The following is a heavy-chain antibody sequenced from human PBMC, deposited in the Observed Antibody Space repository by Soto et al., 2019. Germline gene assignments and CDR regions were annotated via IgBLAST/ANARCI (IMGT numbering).Heavy chain of an antibody. D-gene: IGHD2-2*01. CDR3: ARQGSRDIVVVPAALKYYYYGMDV. J-gene: IGHJ6*02. Sequence: GESLKISCKGSGYSFTSYWIGWVRQMPGKGLEWMGIIYPGDSDTRYSPSFQGQVTISADKSISTAYLQWSSLKAWDTAMYYCARQGSRDIVVVPAALKYYYYGMDVWGQGTTVTVSS. CDR2: IYPGDSDT. CDR1: GYSFTSYW. V-gene: IGHV5-51*01.